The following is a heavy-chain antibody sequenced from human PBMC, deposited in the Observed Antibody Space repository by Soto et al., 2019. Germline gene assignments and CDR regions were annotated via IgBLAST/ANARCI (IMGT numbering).Heavy chain of an antibody. CDR1: EFTFSTYA. CDR3: ARSIAVAGLDY. J-gene: IGHJ4*02. D-gene: IGHD6-19*01. Sequence: QVQLVEAGGGVVQPGRSLRLSCAASEFTFSTYAVHWVRQAPGKGLEWVSVISNDESKKYYADSVKGRFTISRDNSNNTVYLQMNSLRAEDTAVYYCARSIAVAGLDYWGPETVVTVSS. CDR2: ISNDESKK. V-gene: IGHV3-30-3*01.